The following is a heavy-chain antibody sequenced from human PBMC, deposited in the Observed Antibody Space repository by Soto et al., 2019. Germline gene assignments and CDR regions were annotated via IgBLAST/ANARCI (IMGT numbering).Heavy chain of an antibody. CDR2: ISYDGSNK. Sequence: GGSLRLSCAASGFTFSSYGMHWVRQAPGKGLEWVAVISYDGSNKYYADSVKGRFTISRDNSKNTLYLQMNSLRAEDTAVYYCAKARITMVRGPLDPWGQGTLVTVSS. J-gene: IGHJ5*02. D-gene: IGHD3-10*01. CDR1: GFTFSSYG. CDR3: AKARITMVRGPLDP. V-gene: IGHV3-30*18.